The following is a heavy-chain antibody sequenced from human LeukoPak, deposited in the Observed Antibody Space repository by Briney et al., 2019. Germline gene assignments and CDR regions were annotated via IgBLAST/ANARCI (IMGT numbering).Heavy chain of an antibody. D-gene: IGHD1-14*01. CDR3: VRDAEEAGISVNFWFDP. CDR1: GFTFTRYD. Sequence: ASVKVSCKASGFTFTRYDINWVRQASGQGLEWMGWMNPNNGNTGYAQKFQGRVTMTRDTYTSTAYMELRGLRPEDTAVYYCVRDAEEAGISVNFWFDPWGQGTLVTVSS. J-gene: IGHJ5*02. CDR2: MNPNNGNT. V-gene: IGHV1-8*01.